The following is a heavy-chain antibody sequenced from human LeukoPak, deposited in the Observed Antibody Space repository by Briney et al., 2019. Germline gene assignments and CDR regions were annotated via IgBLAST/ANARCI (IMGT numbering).Heavy chain of an antibody. V-gene: IGHV1-24*01. Sequence: GASVKVSYKVSGYTLTELSMHWVRQAPGKGLEWMGGFDPEDGETIYAQKFQGRVTMTEDTSTDTAYMELSSLRSEDTAVYYCATVGGKYSSSSSPSRDNWFDPWGQGTLVTVSS. CDR2: FDPEDGET. CDR1: GYTLTELS. D-gene: IGHD6-6*01. CDR3: ATVGGKYSSSSSPSRDNWFDP. J-gene: IGHJ5*02.